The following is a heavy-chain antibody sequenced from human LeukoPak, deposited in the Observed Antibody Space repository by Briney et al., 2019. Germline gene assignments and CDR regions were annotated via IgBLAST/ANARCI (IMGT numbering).Heavy chain of an antibody. CDR2: ISYDGSNK. D-gene: IGHD6-13*01. CDR3: AREGIADNWFDP. J-gene: IGHJ5*02. CDR1: GFTFSSYA. Sequence: GGSLRLSRAASGFTFSSYAMHWVRQAPGKGLEWVAVISYDGSNKYYADSVKGRFTISRDNSKNTLYLQMNSLRAEDTAVYYCAREGIADNWFDPWGQGTLVTVSS. V-gene: IGHV3-30-3*01.